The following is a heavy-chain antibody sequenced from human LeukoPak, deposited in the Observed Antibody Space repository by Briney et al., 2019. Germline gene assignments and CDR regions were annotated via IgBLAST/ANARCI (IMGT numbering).Heavy chain of an antibody. Sequence: GGSLRLSCAASGFTFSSYAIHWVRQAPGKGLEWVAVISYDGSNKYCADSVKGRFTISRDNSKNTLYLQMNSLRAEDTAVYYCARDMGYCSGGSCEHYFDYWGQGALVTVSS. CDR3: ARDMGYCSGGSCEHYFDY. CDR1: GFTFSSYA. D-gene: IGHD2-15*01. J-gene: IGHJ4*02. CDR2: ISYDGSNK. V-gene: IGHV3-30*04.